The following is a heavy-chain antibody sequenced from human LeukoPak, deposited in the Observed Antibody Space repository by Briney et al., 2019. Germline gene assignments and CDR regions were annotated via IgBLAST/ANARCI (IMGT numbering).Heavy chain of an antibody. CDR3: AKDRCSSTSCYIFDY. Sequence: PGGSLRLSCAASGFTFSRYSMSWVRQAPGKGLEWVAFIRYDGTNKYYADSVKGRFTISRDNTLYLQMNSLRAEDTAVYYCAKDRCSSTSCYIFDYWGQGTLVTVSS. J-gene: IGHJ4*02. V-gene: IGHV3-30*02. D-gene: IGHD2-2*02. CDR1: GFTFSRYS. CDR2: IRYDGTNK.